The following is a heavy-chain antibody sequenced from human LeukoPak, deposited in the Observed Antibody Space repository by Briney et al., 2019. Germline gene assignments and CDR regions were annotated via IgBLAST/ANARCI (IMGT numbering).Heavy chain of an antibody. CDR2: IKRMEGSA. D-gene: IGHD2-15*01. Sequence: GPLRLPGAAPGFPFSSYAMNWARPAPGKGLEYVSAIKRMEGSAYYANSVKGRFTISRDNSKNTLYLQMGSLRAEDMAVYYCARSRGGSCSGGSCDAEYWGQGGLV. V-gene: IGHV3-64*01. CDR3: ARSRGGSCSGGSCDAEY. CDR1: GFPFSSYA. J-gene: IGHJ4*02.